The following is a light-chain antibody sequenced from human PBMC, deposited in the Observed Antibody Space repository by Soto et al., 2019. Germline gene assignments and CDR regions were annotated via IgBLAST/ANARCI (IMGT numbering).Light chain of an antibody. CDR3: QQYGSSTST. V-gene: IGKV3-20*01. CDR2: GAS. Sequence: IVMTQSHGLMSESPRQRATVSYMASQSVSSSYLAWYQQKPGQAPRLLIYGASSRATGIPDRFSGSGSGTDFTLTISRLEPEDFAVYYCQQYGSSTSTFGQGTKVDIK. CDR1: QSVSSSY. J-gene: IGKJ1*01.